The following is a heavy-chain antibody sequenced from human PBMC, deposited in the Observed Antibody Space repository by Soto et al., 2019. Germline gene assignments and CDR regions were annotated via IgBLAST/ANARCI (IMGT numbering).Heavy chain of an antibody. D-gene: IGHD3-10*01. CDR2: IHYRGST. J-gene: IGHJ3*02. CDR1: GGSISSHY. V-gene: IGHV4-59*11. CDR3: ARLRSYAASFDI. Sequence: SETLSLTCTVSGGSISSHYWSWIRQPPGKGLEWIGYIHYRGSTNYNPSLKSRITISVDTSKTQFSLRQSSGTAADTAIYYCARLRSYAASFDIWGQGTMVTVSS.